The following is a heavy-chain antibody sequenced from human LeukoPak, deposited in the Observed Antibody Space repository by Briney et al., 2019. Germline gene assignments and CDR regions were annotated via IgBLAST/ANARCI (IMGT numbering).Heavy chain of an antibody. CDR2: ITYDGITT. CDR1: RFTLSSCG. CDR3: VREQSSGNYRTADF. J-gene: IGHJ4*02. D-gene: IGHD3-10*01. V-gene: IGHV3-30*03. Sequence: GTSLRLSCAASRFTLSSCGMHWVRQAPGKGLEWVAVITYDGITTYFDDSVKGRFTISRDTSKSMLYLQMNSLRPEDTAVYYCVREQSSGNYRTADFWGQGTLVTVSS.